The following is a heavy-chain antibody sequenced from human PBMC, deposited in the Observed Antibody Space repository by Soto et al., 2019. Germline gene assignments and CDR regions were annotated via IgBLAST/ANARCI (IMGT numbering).Heavy chain of an antibody. CDR2: INPSGGST. Sequence: QVQLVQSGAEVKKPGASVKVSCKASGYTFTSYYMHWVRQAPGQGLEWMGIINPSGGSTSYAQKFQGRVTITRDTSTSTVYMELSSLRSEDTAVYYCARGDYGDYRTDWFDPWGQGTLVTVSS. CDR1: GYTFTSYY. D-gene: IGHD4-17*01. J-gene: IGHJ5*02. CDR3: ARGDYGDYRTDWFDP. V-gene: IGHV1-46*01.